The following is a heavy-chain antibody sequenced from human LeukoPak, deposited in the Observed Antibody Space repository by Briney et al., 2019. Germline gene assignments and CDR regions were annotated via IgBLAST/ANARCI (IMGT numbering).Heavy chain of an antibody. CDR1: GGSFSGYY. Sequence: SETLSLTCAVYGGSFSGYYWSWIRQPPGKGLEWIGEINHSGSTNYNPSLKSRVTISVDTSKNQFSLKLSSVTAADTAVYYCARTALTMIVVVHAFDIWGQGTMVTVSS. J-gene: IGHJ3*02. D-gene: IGHD3-22*01. CDR2: INHSGST. CDR3: ARTALTMIVVVHAFDI. V-gene: IGHV4-34*01.